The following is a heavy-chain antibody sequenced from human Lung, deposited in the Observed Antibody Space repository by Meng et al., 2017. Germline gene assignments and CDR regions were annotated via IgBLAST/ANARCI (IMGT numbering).Heavy chain of an antibody. D-gene: IGHD5-12*01. Sequence: VSLVGFGGGLVKPGGSLRLSCEGSGFTFSNAYMTWVRQVPGKRLEWVGRIKSKPDGETIDYAAPVKGRFTISRDDSKNTVYLQMNSLKTEDTAVYYCSGHIDYWGQGTLVTVSS. J-gene: IGHJ4*02. CDR3: SGHIDY. CDR1: GFTFSNAY. CDR2: IKSKPDGETI. V-gene: IGHV3-15*01.